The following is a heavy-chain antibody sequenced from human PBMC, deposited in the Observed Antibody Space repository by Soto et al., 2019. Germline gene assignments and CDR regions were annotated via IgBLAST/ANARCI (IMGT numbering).Heavy chain of an antibody. CDR2: IIPIFGTA. V-gene: IGHV1-69*13. CDR3: ARGAPSIAYEPYYYYFYGMDV. J-gene: IGHJ6*02. CDR1: GGTFSSYA. Sequence: GASLKVSCKASGGTFSSYAISWLRQAPRQGLEWMGGIIPIFGTANYAQKFQRRVAITPDESTRTAYMELSSLRSEETAVYFCARGAPSIAYEPYYYYFYGMDVWGQGTRVTVS. D-gene: IGHD6-6*01.